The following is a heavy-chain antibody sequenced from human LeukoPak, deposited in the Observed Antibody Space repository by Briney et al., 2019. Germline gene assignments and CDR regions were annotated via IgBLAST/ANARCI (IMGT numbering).Heavy chain of an antibody. CDR3: ARELELRY. J-gene: IGHJ4*02. D-gene: IGHD1-7*01. CDR1: GFTFSDYY. CDR2: INHSGST. V-gene: IGHV4-34*01. Sequence: LRLSCAASGFTFSDYYMSWIRQAPGKGLEWIGEINHSGSTNYNPSLKSRVTISVDTSKNQFSLKLSSVTAADTAVYYCARELELRYWGQGTLVTVSS.